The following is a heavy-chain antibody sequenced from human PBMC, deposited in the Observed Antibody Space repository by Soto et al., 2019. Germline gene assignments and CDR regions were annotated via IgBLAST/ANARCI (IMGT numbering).Heavy chain of an antibody. CDR1: GFTFSSYS. CDR3: ARDRSIAPRHTEY. CDR2: ISSTSSYI. D-gene: IGHD6-6*01. Sequence: GGSLRLSCAASGFTFSSYSMNWVRQAPGKGLEWGSSISSTSSYIYYADSVKGRFTISRDNAKNSLYLQMNSLRPEDTAVYYCARDRSIAPRHTEYSGQATLVTVSS. V-gene: IGHV3-21*01. J-gene: IGHJ4*02.